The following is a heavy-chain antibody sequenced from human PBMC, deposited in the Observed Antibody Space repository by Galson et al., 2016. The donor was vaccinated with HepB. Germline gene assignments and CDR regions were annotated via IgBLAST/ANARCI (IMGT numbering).Heavy chain of an antibody. J-gene: IGHJ4*02. D-gene: IGHD6-13*01. CDR2: LKSDGTST. Sequence: SLRLSCAASGFTFSGHWMHWVRQAPGKGLMCVSRLKSDGTSTYYADSVKGRFTISRDNAKNTLYLQMNSLRAEDTAVYYCRIGTAGIDYWGQGTLVTVSS. CDR1: GFTFSGHW. V-gene: IGHV3-74*01. CDR3: RIGTAGIDY.